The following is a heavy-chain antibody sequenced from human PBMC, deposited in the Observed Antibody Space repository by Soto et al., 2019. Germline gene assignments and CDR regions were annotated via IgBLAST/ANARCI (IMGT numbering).Heavy chain of an antibody. CDR2: MNPNSGNT. CDR1: GYTFTSYD. J-gene: IGHJ6*03. V-gene: IGHV1-8*01. CDR3: ARGGRTTGPYYYYYMDV. Sequence: ASVKVSCKASGYTFTSYDINWVRQATGQGLEWMGWMNPNSGNTGYAQKFQGRVTMTRNTSISTAYMELSSLRFEDTAVYYCARGGRTTGPYYYYYMDVWGKGTTVTVSS. D-gene: IGHD1-1*01.